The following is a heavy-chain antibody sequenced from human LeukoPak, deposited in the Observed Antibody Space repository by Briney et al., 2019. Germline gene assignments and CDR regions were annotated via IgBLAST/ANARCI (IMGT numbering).Heavy chain of an antibody. CDR3: ARGLVPGFLDY. CDR1: GFSFSSYW. D-gene: IGHD4-11*01. J-gene: IGHJ4*02. Sequence: PGGSLRLSCVASGFSFSSYWMHWVRQAPGKGLVWVSRINSDESITTYADSVKGRFTISRDNAKNTLYLQMNSLRAEDTAVYYCARGLVPGFLDYWGQGTPVTVSS. V-gene: IGHV3-74*01. CDR2: INSDESIT.